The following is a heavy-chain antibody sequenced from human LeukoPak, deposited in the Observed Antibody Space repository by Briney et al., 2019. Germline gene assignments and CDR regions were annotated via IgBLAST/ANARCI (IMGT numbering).Heavy chain of an antibody. J-gene: IGHJ4*02. CDR1: GFTFSSYS. V-gene: IGHV3-23*01. CDR2: ISESGGST. CDR3: AKHKNYVSWSHDY. D-gene: IGHD1-7*01. Sequence: GGSLRLSCAASGFTFSSYSMNWVRQAPGKGLEWVSGISESGGSTYYADSVKGRFTISRDNSKNTLYLQMNSLRVDDTALYYCAKHKNYVSWSHDYWGQGTLVTVSS.